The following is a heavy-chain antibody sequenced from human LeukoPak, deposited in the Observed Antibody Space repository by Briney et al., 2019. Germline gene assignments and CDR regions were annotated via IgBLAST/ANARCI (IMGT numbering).Heavy chain of an antibody. V-gene: IGHV3-23*01. CDR2: ISGSGGST. CDR1: GFTFSSYA. D-gene: IGHD1-26*01. J-gene: IGHJ3*02. Sequence: GGSLRLSCAASGFTFSSYAMSWVRQAPGKGLEWVSAISGSGGSTYYADSVKGRFTISRDNSKNTLYLQMNSLRAEDTAVYYCAKDRRGVVGAYYHDAFDIWGQGTMVTVSP. CDR3: AKDRRGVVGAYYHDAFDI.